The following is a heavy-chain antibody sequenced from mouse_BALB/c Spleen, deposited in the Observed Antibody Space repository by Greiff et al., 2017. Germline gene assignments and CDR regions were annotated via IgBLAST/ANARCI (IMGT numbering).Heavy chain of an antibody. CDR3: ARGGARAYYYAMDY. CDR1: GFNIKDTY. V-gene: IGHV14-3*02. CDR2: IDPANGNT. D-gene: IGHD3-1*01. Sequence: VQLQQSGAELVKPGASVKLSCTASGFNIKDTYMHWVKQRPEQGLEWIGRIDPANGNTKYDPKFQGKATITADTSSNTAYLQLSSLTSEDTAVYYCARGGARAYYYAMDYWGQGTSVTVSS. J-gene: IGHJ4*01.